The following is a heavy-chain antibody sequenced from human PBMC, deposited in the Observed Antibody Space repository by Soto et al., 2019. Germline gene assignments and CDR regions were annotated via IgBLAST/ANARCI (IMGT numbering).Heavy chain of an antibody. CDR1: GGSISSYY. D-gene: IGHD4-17*01. Sequence: QVQLQESGPGLVKPSETLSLTCTVSGGSISSYYWSWIRQPQGKGLEWIGYIYYSGSTNYNHSLKRRVTISVDTSKNQFSLKLSSVTAADTAVYYCARRYGPGFDYWGQGTLVTVSS. CDR2: IYYSGST. J-gene: IGHJ4*02. V-gene: IGHV4-59*08. CDR3: ARRYGPGFDY.